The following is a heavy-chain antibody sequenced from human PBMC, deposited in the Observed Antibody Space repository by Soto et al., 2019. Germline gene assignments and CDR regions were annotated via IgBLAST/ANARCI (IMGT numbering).Heavy chain of an antibody. Sequence: PSETLSLTCTVSGASISGFYWSWIRKSAGKGLEWIGRIYTTGTTDYNPSLKSRVMMSVDTSKKQFSLKLRSVTAADTAVYYCVRDGTKTLRDWFDPWGQGISVTVSS. CDR3: VRDGTKTLRDWFDP. J-gene: IGHJ5*02. CDR2: IYTTGTT. CDR1: GASISGFY. V-gene: IGHV4-4*07. D-gene: IGHD1-1*01.